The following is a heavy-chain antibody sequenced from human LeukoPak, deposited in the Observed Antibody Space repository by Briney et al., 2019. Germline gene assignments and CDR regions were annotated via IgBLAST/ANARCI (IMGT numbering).Heavy chain of an antibody. CDR3: AKGQTYYYDSSGYDY. CDR1: GFSFSSYG. D-gene: IGHD3-22*01. V-gene: IGHV3-30*02. CDR2: IHTDVSSK. J-gene: IGHJ4*02. Sequence: GGSLRLSCATSGFSFSSYGMHWVRQAPGKGLEWVAYIHTDVSSKYYADSVKGRFTISRDNSKNTLYLQMNSLRAEDTAVYYCAKGQTYYYDSSGYDYWGQGTLVTVSS.